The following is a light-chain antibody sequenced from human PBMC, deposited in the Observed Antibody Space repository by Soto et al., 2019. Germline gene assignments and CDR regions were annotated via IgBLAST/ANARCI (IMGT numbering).Light chain of an antibody. CDR1: QGIKNY. V-gene: IGKV1-27*01. Sequence: DIQVTQYPSSLSASVGDRVTITCRASQGIKNYLAWYQQKPGEIPKLLIYAPSTLESGIPPRFSGSGSGTDFTLTINNLQPEDVATYYCQRYYNAPFTFGGGTKVEIK. CDR3: QRYYNAPFT. CDR2: APS. J-gene: IGKJ4*01.